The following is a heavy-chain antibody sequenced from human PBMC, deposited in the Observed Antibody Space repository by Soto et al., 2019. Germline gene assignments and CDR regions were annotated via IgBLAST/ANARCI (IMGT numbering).Heavy chain of an antibody. Sequence: GASVEVSCKASGYTFTSYYMHWVRQAPGQGLEWMGIINPSGGSTSYAQKFQGRVTMTRDTSTSTVYMELSSLRSEDTAVYYCARDLGMVDATGPYYYGMDVWGQGTTVTSP. CDR1: GYTFTSYY. CDR2: INPSGGST. J-gene: IGHJ6*02. V-gene: IGHV1-46*01. D-gene: IGHD2-15*01. CDR3: ARDLGMVDATGPYYYGMDV.